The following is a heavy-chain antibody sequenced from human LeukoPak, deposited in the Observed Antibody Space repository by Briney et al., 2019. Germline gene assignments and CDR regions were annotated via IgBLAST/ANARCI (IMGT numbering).Heavy chain of an antibody. CDR2: ISYSGST. CDR1: GDSITSSSYY. D-gene: IGHD2-21*02. J-gene: IGHJ4*02. CDR3: ARLYCGADCSIDY. Sequence: SETLSLTCTVSGDSITSSSYYWGWLRQPPGKGLEWIGSISYSGSTYYNPSLKSRVTKSVDTYKNQFSLKLISVTAADTAVYYCARLYCGADCSIDYWGQGTLVTVSS. V-gene: IGHV4-39*07.